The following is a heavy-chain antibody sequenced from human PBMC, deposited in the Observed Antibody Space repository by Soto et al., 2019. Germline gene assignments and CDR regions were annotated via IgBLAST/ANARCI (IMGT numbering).Heavy chain of an antibody. Sequence: GGSLRLSCAASGFTFSDRYMDWVRQAPGKGLEWVGRTKNKANSYTTEYAASVKGRFTISRDDSRNSVYLQMNSLKTDDTAVYYCTIEGAYPGPDFDYWGQGTLVTVPS. D-gene: IGHD3-16*01. V-gene: IGHV3-72*01. CDR2: TKNKANSYTT. J-gene: IGHJ4*02. CDR3: TIEGAYPGPDFDY. CDR1: GFTFSDRY.